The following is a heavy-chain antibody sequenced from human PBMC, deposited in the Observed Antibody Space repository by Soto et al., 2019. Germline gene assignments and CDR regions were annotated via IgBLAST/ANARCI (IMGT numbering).Heavy chain of an antibody. V-gene: IGHV3-21*01. Sequence: EGQLVESGGGLVKPGGSLRLSCAASGFAFQTYTMEWLRQPPGKGLEWVSSITISGNYIYYADSVKGLFTIYRDNGRNSVYLQLNSLRAEDTAVYYCAKVGVLRTNFRWFELWGQGTLVTVSS. D-gene: IGHD2-8*01. CDR2: ITISGNYI. J-gene: IGHJ5*02. CDR3: AKVGVLRTNFRWFEL. CDR1: GFAFQTYT.